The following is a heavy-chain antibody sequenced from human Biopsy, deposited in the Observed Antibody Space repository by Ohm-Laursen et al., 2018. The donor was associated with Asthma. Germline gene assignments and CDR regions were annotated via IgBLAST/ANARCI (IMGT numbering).Heavy chain of an antibody. J-gene: IGHJ4*02. Sequence: TLSLTCCVSGGAIRTSGYYWGWIRQPPGKGLEWIGSMYYSGSAYYNPSLESRVTISVDTSKNQFSLKLSSVSAADTAVYFCARDSRGAGPDFDSWGQGTLVTVSS. CDR1: GGAIRTSGYY. CDR3: ARDSRGAGPDFDS. D-gene: IGHD6-19*01. V-gene: IGHV4-39*07. CDR2: MYYSGSA.